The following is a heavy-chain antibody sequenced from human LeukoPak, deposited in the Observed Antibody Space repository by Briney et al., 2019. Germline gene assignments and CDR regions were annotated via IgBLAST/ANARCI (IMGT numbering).Heavy chain of an antibody. J-gene: IGHJ4*02. Sequence: AGGSLRLSCAASGFTFSSYAMHWVRQAPGKGLEWVAVISYDGGNKYYADSVKGRFTISRDNSKNTLYLQMNSLRAEDTAVYYCARDRAPLSIAVAGTSDYWGQGTRVTVSS. V-gene: IGHV3-30-3*01. CDR1: GFTFSSYA. CDR3: ARDRAPLSIAVAGTSDY. CDR2: ISYDGGNK. D-gene: IGHD6-19*01.